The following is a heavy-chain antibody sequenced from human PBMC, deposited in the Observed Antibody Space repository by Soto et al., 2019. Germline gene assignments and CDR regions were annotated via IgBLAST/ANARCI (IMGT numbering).Heavy chain of an antibody. D-gene: IGHD2-2*01. CDR3: ARDHSYCRSTTCQTESGWFDP. V-gene: IGHV3-30*03. J-gene: IGHJ5*02. CDR1: GFTFSNYG. CDR2: ISYDGSNK. Sequence: PGGSLRLSCAVSGFTFSNYGMHWVRQAPGKGLEWVSVISYDGSNKYYADSVKGRFTISRDNAKNSMYLQMNSLRAEDTAVYYCARDHSYCRSTTCQTESGWFDPWGQGTLVTVSS.